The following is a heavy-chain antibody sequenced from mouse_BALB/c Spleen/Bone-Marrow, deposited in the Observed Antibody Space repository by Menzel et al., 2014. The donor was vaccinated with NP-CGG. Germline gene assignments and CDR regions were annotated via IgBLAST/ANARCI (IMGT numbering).Heavy chain of an antibody. J-gene: IGHJ3*01. Sequence: EVKVIESGGGLVQPGGSLKLSCAASGFDFSRYWMSWVRQAPGKGLEWIGEINTASSTINYTPSLKDKFIISRDNAKNTLYLQMSKVRSEDTALYYCARLGYYVSYAYWGQGTLVTISA. CDR2: INTASSTI. D-gene: IGHD1-1*01. V-gene: IGHV4-1*02. CDR3: ARLGYYVSYAY. CDR1: GFDFSRYW.